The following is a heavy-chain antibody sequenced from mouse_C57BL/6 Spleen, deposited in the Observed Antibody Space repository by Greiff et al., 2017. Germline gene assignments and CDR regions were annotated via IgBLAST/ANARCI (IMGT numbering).Heavy chain of an antibody. Sequence: EVKLMESGGGLVKPGGSLKLSCAASGFTFSDYGMHWVRQAPEKGLEWVAYISSGSSTTYYADRVKGRFTISRDNAKNTLYLQMTSLRSEDTAMYGFARGAFAYWGQGTLVTVSA. CDR2: ISSGSSTT. CDR3: ARGAFAY. CDR1: GFTFSDYG. J-gene: IGHJ3*01. V-gene: IGHV5-17*01.